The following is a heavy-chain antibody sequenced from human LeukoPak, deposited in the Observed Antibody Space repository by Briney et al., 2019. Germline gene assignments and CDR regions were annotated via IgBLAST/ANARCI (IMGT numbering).Heavy chain of an antibody. CDR1: GYTFTGYY. D-gene: IGHD3-22*01. J-gene: IGHJ4*02. CDR3: ARADYYDSSGYFAGKYYFDY. V-gene: IGHV1-2*02. Sequence: ASVKVSCKASGYTFTGYYMHWVRQAPGQGLEWMGWINPNSGGTNYAQKFQGRVTMTRDTSISTAYMELSRLRSDDTAVYYCARADYYDSSGYFAGKYYFDYWGQGTLVTVSS. CDR2: INPNSGGT.